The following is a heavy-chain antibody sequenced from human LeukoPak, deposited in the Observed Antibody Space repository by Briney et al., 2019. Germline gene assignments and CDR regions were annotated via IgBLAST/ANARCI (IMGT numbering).Heavy chain of an antibody. CDR3: ATGRRGVTTGRFDY. V-gene: IGHV4-4*07. Sequence: SETLSLTCTVSGGSITNYYWSWIRQSAGKGLEWIGRIYSTGIITYNPSLKSRVTMSVDTCKNQLSLRLISVTAADTAVYYCATGRRGVTTGRFDYWGQGTLVTVSS. D-gene: IGHD3-10*01. CDR2: IYSTGII. CDR1: GGSITNYY. J-gene: IGHJ4*02.